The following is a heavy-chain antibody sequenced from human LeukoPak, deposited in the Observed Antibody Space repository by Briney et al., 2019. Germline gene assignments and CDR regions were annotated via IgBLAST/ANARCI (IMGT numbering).Heavy chain of an antibody. J-gene: IGHJ4*02. V-gene: IGHV3-23*01. Sequence: GGSLRLSCAASGFTFSSYAMSWVRQAPGKGLEWVSAISGSGGSTYYADSVKGRFTIPRDNSKNTLYLQMNSLRAEDTAVYYCARDQKIAASGPFDSWGQGTLVTVSS. D-gene: IGHD6-13*01. CDR3: ARDQKIAASGPFDS. CDR1: GFTFSSYA. CDR2: ISGSGGST.